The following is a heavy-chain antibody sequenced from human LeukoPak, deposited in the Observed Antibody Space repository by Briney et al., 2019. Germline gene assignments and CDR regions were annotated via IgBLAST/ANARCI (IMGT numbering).Heavy chain of an antibody. CDR1: GGSISSNNW. CDR2: IYHSGTT. Sequence: PSETLSLTCAVSGGSISSNNWWSWVRHPPGKGLEWIGEIYHSGTTNYNPSLRSRVTISVDKSKNQFSLKLSSVTAADTAVYYCARGPRKICSGGSCYSDYWGQGTLVTVSS. J-gene: IGHJ4*02. CDR3: ARGPRKICSGGSCYSDY. V-gene: IGHV4-4*02. D-gene: IGHD2-15*01.